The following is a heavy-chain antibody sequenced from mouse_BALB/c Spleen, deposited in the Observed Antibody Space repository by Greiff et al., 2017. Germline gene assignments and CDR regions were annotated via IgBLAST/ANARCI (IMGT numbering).Heavy chain of an antibody. D-gene: IGHD1-1*01. CDR3: ARKEATVFDY. J-gene: IGHJ2*01. V-gene: IGHV1-80*01. CDR1: GYAFSSYW. CDR2: IYPGDGDT. Sequence: VQVVESGAELVRPGSSVKISCKASGYAFSSYWMNWVKQRPGQGLEWIGQIYPGDGDTNYNGKFKGKATLTADKSSSTAYMQLSSLTSEDSAVYFCARKEATVFDYWGQGTTLTVSS.